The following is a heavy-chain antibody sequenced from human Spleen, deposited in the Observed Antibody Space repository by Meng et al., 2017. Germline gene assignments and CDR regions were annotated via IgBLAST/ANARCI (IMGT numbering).Heavy chain of an antibody. CDR2: IHGTRNT. Sequence: GESLKISCVASGFSVSDNYMNWVRQAPGKGLEWVSVIHGTRNTYYAASVKGRFTISRDNSKNTLYLQMNSLRPEDTAIYYCARSPIDKYDLSALPLDYWGQGTLVTVSS. D-gene: IGHD3-22*01. J-gene: IGHJ4*02. V-gene: IGHV3-66*02. CDR1: GFSVSDNY. CDR3: ARSPIDKYDLSALPLDY.